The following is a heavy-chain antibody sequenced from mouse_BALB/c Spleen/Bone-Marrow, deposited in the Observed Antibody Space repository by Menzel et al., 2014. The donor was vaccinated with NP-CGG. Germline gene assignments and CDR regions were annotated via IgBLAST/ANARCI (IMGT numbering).Heavy chain of an antibody. V-gene: IGHV14-3*02. Sequence: QLKESGAELVKPGASVKLSCTASGFNIKDTYMHWVKQRPEQGLEWIGRIDPANGNTKYDPKFQGKATITADTSSNTAYLQLSSLTSEDTAVYYCANYYYGYYFDSWGQGTTLTVSS. CDR1: GFNIKDTY. J-gene: IGHJ2*01. D-gene: IGHD1-1*01. CDR3: ANYYYGYYFDS. CDR2: IDPANGNT.